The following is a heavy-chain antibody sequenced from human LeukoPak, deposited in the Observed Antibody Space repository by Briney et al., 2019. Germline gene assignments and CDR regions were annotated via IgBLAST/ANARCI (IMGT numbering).Heavy chain of an antibody. V-gene: IGHV3-48*01. CDR1: GFTFSSYS. CDR3: ARGAARPLVAIWDY. D-gene: IGHD6-6*01. CDR2: ISSSSSPI. Sequence: GGSLRLSCAASGFTFSSYSMYWVRQAPGKGLEWVSYISSSSSPIYYADSVKGRFTISRDNAQNSLYLQMNSLRADDTAVYYCARGAARPLVAIWDYWGQGTLVTVSS. J-gene: IGHJ4*02.